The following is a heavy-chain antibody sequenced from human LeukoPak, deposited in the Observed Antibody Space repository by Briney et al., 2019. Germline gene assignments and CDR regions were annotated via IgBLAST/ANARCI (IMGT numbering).Heavy chain of an antibody. CDR3: AKDHGCSSTSCYEPLLLYYYYYMDV. V-gene: IGHV3-30*02. J-gene: IGHJ6*03. D-gene: IGHD2-2*01. CDR2: IRYGGSNK. CDR1: GFTFSSYG. Sequence: GGSLRLSCAASGFTFSSYGMHWVRQAPGKGLEWVAFIRYGGSNKYYADSVKGRFTISRDNSKNTLYLQMNSLRAEDTAVYYCAKDHGCSSTSCYEPLLLYYYYYMDVWGKGTTVTVSS.